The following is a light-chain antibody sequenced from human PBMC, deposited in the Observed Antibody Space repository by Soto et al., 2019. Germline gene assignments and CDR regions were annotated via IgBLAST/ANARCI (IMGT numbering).Light chain of an antibody. Sequence: DIQMTQAPSSLSASVGDRVTITCRARQDISTYLAWYQQKPGKVPKLLISAAYTLQSGVPPRFSGSGSGTDFTLTISSLQPEDVATYYCQKYDNAPLTGGGGTKVEIK. CDR2: AAY. CDR3: QKYDNAPLT. J-gene: IGKJ4*01. CDR1: QDISTY. V-gene: IGKV1-27*01.